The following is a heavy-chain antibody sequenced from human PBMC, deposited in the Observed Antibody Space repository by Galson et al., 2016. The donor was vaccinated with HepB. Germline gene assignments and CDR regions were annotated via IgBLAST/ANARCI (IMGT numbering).Heavy chain of an antibody. CDR3: ARGPLPPYSRVYFNT. D-gene: IGHD6-13*01. V-gene: IGHV4-4*02. J-gene: IGHJ4*02. CDR2: IHHSGIT. Sequence: VRQPPRKGLEWIGEIHHSGITNYNPSLKSRVTISVDRSKNQFSLKVSSVTAAETAVYYCARGPLPPYSRVYFNTWGQGTLVTVSS.